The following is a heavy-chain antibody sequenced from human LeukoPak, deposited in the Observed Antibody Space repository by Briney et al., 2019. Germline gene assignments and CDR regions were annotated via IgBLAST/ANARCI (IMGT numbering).Heavy chain of an antibody. CDR1: GFTFSSYS. D-gene: IGHD3-22*01. Sequence: GGSLRLSCAASGFTFSSYSMSWVRQAPGKGLEWVANIKQDGSEKYYVDSVKGRFTISRDNAKNSLYLQMNSLRAEDTAVYYCAKHGSSGYYWVYWGQGTLVTVSS. CDR2: IKQDGSEK. J-gene: IGHJ4*02. CDR3: AKHGSSGYYWVY. V-gene: IGHV3-7*01.